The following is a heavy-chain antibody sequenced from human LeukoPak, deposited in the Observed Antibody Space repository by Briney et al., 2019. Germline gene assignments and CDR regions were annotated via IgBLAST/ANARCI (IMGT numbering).Heavy chain of an antibody. J-gene: IGHJ6*03. CDR3: ARHRPEYSSSSGYYYYMDV. CDR2: IYYSGST. V-gene: IGHV4-39*01. CDR1: GGSISSSSYY. D-gene: IGHD6-6*01. Sequence: SETLSLTCTVSGGSISSSSYYWGWIRQPLGKGLEWIGSIYYSGSTYYNPSLKSRATISEDTSKNQFSLRLSSVTAADTAVYYCARHRPEYSSSSGYYYYMDVWGKGTTVTVSS.